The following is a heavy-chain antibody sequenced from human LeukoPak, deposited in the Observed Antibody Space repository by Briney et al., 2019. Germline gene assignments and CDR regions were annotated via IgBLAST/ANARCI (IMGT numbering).Heavy chain of an antibody. CDR1: GYTFTGYY. CDR3: ARDGRYSSGWYTGARYYFDY. CDR2: INPNSGGT. D-gene: IGHD6-19*01. V-gene: IGHV1-2*02. J-gene: IGHJ4*02. Sequence: PRASVKVSCKASGYTFTGYYMHWVRQAPGQGLEWMGWINPNSGGTNYAQKFQGRVTMTRDTSISTAYMELSRLRSDDTAVYYCARDGRYSSGWYTGARYYFDYWGQGTLVTVSS.